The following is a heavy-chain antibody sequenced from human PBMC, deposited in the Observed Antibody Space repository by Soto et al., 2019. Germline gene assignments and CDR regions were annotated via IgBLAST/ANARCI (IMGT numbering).Heavy chain of an antibody. J-gene: IGHJ4*02. CDR3: ATMGTPATGLYFFDY. CDR1: GGSISSGNYY. CDR2: ISYSGST. V-gene: IGHV4-30-4*01. Sequence: QVQLQESGPGLVKPSQTLSLTCTVSGGSISSGNYYWSWIRQPPGKGLELIGFISYSGSTYSSTSLESRVTVSVDTSKSQCSLNLSFVTAAATAVYYCATMGTPATGLYFFDYWGQGSLVTVSS. D-gene: IGHD2-15*01.